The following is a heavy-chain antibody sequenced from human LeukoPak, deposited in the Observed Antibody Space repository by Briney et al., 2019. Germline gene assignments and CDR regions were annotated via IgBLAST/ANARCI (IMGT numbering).Heavy chain of an antibody. CDR2: ISITGGRT. CDR1: GFVFSNYA. J-gene: IGHJ4*02. Sequence: EGSLRLSCVASGFVFSNYAMSWVRQAPGKGLEWVSAISITGGRTYYADSVKGRFTISRDNSKNTLFLQMLSLRAEDTAVYYCAKRSHYYDSSGYLSPFGYWGQGTLVTVSS. CDR3: AKRSHYYDSSGYLSPFGY. D-gene: IGHD3-22*01. V-gene: IGHV3-23*01.